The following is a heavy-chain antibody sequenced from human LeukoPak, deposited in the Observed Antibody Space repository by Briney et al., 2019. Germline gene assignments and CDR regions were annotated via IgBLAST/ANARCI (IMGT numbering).Heavy chain of an antibody. CDR2: INPNSGDT. Sequence: GASVKVSCKASGYTFTGYYIHWVRQAPGQGLEWVGWINPNSGDTHSAQNFQGRVTMTRDTSISTASMDLSRLRSDDTAVYYCARAPKNDAYGIWGRGTMVTVSS. V-gene: IGHV1-2*02. J-gene: IGHJ3*02. CDR1: GYTFTGYY. CDR3: ARAPKNDAYGI.